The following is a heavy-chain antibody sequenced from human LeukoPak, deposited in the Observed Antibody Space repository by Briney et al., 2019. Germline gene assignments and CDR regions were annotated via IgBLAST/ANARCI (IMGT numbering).Heavy chain of an antibody. CDR3: AREVVVVAALDY. CDR1: GYTFTGYY. Sequence: ASVKVSCKASGYTFTGYYMHWVRQAPGQGLEWMGWINPNSGGTNYAQKFQGRATMTRDTSISTAYMELSRLRSDDTAVYYCAREVVVVAALDYWGQGTLVTVSS. V-gene: IGHV1-2*02. D-gene: IGHD2-15*01. CDR2: INPNSGGT. J-gene: IGHJ4*02.